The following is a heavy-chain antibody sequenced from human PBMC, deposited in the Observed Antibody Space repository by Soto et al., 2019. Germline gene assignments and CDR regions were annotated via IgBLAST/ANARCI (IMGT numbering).Heavy chain of an antibody. V-gene: IGHV3-49*04. Sequence: PGRSLRLSCTGSGFNFANYALTWVRQAPGKGLEWVGFIRGETNGGTADYAASLKGRITISRDDSKSIAYLEINSLQTEDTAVYYCTRYYYESSGYYVYWGQGTPVTVSS. CDR3: TRYYYESSGYYVY. CDR2: IRGETNGGTA. CDR1: GFNFANYA. J-gene: IGHJ4*02. D-gene: IGHD3-22*01.